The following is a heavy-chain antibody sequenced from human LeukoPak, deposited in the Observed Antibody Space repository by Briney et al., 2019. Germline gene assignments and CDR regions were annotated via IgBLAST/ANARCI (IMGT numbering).Heavy chain of an antibody. V-gene: IGHV3-30*18. Sequence: PGGSLRLSCAASGLTLRSYAMHWVRQAPGKGLEWVAVISYDGSDKYYADSVKGRFTTSRDNSKNTLYLQMNSLRAEDTAVYFCAKDDYYDSSGDPNWFDPWGQGTLVTVSS. CDR3: AKDDYYDSSGDPNWFDP. CDR2: ISYDGSDK. D-gene: IGHD3-22*01. CDR1: GLTLRSYA. J-gene: IGHJ5*02.